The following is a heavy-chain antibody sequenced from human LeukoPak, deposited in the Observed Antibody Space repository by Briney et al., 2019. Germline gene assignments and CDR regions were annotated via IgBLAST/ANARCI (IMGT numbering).Heavy chain of an antibody. CDR3: ARGAGITGTNWVRLDYFDF. CDR1: GYAFIGYY. Sequence: ASVKVPCKTSGYAFIGYYIYWVRQAPGQGLEWMGRINPNSGDTNYAQKFQARVTMTRDKSINTAYMGLTSLTSDDRAVYYCARGAGITGTNWVRLDYFDFWGQGTLVTVSS. J-gene: IGHJ4*02. CDR2: INPNSGDT. D-gene: IGHD1-7*01. V-gene: IGHV1-2*06.